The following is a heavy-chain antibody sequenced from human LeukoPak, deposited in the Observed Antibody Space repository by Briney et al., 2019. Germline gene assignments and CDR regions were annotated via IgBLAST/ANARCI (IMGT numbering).Heavy chain of an antibody. D-gene: IGHD6-6*01. V-gene: IGHV3-21*01. CDR2: ISSSSSYI. CDR3: ARSVRQGYYYYYYMDV. CDR1: GFNFSSYS. Sequence: GGSLRLSCAASGFNFSSYSMNWDRQAPGKGLEWVSSISSSSSYIYYADSVKGRFTISRDNAKNSLYLQMNSLRAEDTAVYYCARSVRQGYYYYYYMDVWGKGTTVTVSS. J-gene: IGHJ6*03.